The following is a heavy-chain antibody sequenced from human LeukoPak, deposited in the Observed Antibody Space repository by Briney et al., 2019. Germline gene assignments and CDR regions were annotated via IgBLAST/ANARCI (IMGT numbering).Heavy chain of an antibody. CDR2: IKQDGSEK. J-gene: IGHJ3*02. Sequence: PGGSLRLSCAASGFTFSSYWMSWVRQAPGKGLEWVANIKQDGSEKYYVDSVKGRFTISRDNAKNSLYLQMNSLRAEDTAVYYCARDPTRFSFDAFDIWGQGTMVTVSS. V-gene: IGHV3-7*01. CDR3: ARDPTRFSFDAFDI. CDR1: GFTFSSYW.